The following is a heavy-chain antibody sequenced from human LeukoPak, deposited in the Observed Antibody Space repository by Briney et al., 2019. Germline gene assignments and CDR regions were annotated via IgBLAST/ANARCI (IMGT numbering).Heavy chain of an antibody. CDR3: ARYHSGYDDY. CDR2: IYYSGST. CDR1: GGSISSSSYY. V-gene: IGHV4-39*07. D-gene: IGHD5-12*01. Sequence: SETLSLTCTVSGGSISSSSYYWGWIRQPPGKGLEWIGSIYYSGSTSYNPSLKSRVIISLDMSKSQFSLKLSSVTAADTALYYCARYHSGYDDYWGQGTLVTVSS. J-gene: IGHJ4*02.